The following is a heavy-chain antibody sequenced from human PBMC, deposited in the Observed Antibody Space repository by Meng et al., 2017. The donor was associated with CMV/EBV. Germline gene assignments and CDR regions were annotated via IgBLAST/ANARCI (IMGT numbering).Heavy chain of an antibody. D-gene: IGHD5-12*01. J-gene: IGHJ4*02. CDR2: IKSKTDGGTT. Sequence: GESLKISCAASGFTFSNAWMSWVRQAPGKGLEWVGRIKSKTDGGTTDYAAPVKGRFTISRDDAKNTLYLQMNSRKTEDTAVYYCTTEEIYGSNYWGQGTLVTVSS. V-gene: IGHV3-15*01. CDR1: GFTFSNAW. CDR3: TTEEIYGSNY.